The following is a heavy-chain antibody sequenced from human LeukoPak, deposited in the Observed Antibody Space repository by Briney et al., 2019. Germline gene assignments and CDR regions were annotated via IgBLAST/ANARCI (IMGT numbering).Heavy chain of an antibody. D-gene: IGHD1-1*01. CDR2: IHYSGST. J-gene: IGHJ5*02. Sequence: SETLSLTCTVSGGSISSSSYYWGWIRQPPGKGLEWIGSIHYSGSTNYNPSLKSRVTISVDTSKNQFSLKLSSVTAADTAVYYCARDRGVTTSNWFDPWGQGTLVTVSS. V-gene: IGHV4-39*07. CDR1: GGSISSSSYY. CDR3: ARDRGVTTSNWFDP.